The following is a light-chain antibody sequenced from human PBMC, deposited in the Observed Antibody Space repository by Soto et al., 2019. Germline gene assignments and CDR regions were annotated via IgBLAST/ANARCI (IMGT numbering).Light chain of an antibody. J-gene: IGKJ2*01. V-gene: IGKV3-20*01. CDR3: QRYGSLPYT. Sequence: EIVLTQSPGTLSLSPGEGATLSCRASQSVSSSYLAWYQQKPGQAPRLLICDASSRATGIPDRFSGSGSGTDFTLTISRLEPEDFAVYYCQRYGSLPYTFGQGTKVDIK. CDR1: QSVSSSY. CDR2: DAS.